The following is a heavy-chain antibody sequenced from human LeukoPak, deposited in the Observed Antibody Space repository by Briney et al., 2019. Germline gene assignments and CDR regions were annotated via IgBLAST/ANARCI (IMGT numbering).Heavy chain of an antibody. V-gene: IGHV3-11*01. J-gene: IGHJ4*02. D-gene: IGHD3-22*01. CDR2: ISSSGSTI. CDR3: ARAGYYDSSGYALDY. CDR1: GFTFSDYY. Sequence: GGSLRLSCAAYGFTFSDYYMSWIRQAPGKGMEWVSYISSSGSTIYYADSVKGRFTISRDNAKNSLYLQMNSLRAEDTAVYYCARAGYYDSSGYALDYWGQGTLVTVSS.